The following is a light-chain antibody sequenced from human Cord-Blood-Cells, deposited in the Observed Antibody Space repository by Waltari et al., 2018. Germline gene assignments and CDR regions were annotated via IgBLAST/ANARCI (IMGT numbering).Light chain of an antibody. CDR3: QQYT. J-gene: IGKJ3*01. V-gene: IGKV1-33*01. Sequence: DIQMTQSPSSLSASVGDRVTITCQASQDISNYLNWYQQKPGKAPKLLIYDASNLETGVPSRFSGSGSGTDFTFTISSLQPEDTATYYCQQYTFGPGTKVDIK. CDR1: QDISNY. CDR2: DAS.